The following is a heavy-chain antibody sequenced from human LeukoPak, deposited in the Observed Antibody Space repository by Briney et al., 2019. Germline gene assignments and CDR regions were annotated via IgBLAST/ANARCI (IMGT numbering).Heavy chain of an antibody. J-gene: IGHJ4*02. CDR1: GFTFSSYG. D-gene: IGHD6-19*01. CDR3: AREDSSGWYAFDY. Sequence: GRSLRLSCAASGFTFSSYGMHWVRQAPGKGLEWVAVISYDGSNKYYADSVKGRFTISRDNAKNSLYLQMNSLRAEDTALYYCAREDSSGWYAFDYWGQGTLVTVSS. V-gene: IGHV3-30*03. CDR2: ISYDGSNK.